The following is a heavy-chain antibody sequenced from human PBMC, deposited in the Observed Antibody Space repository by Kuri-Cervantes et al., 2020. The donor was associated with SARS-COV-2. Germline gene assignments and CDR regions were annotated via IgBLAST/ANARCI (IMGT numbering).Heavy chain of an antibody. V-gene: IGHV3-11*03. CDR3: ARGQQLIDY. D-gene: IGHD6-13*01. J-gene: IGHJ4*02. Sequence: GESLKISCAASGFTFSDYYMSWIRQAPGKGLEWVSYISSSSSYTNYADSVKGRFTISRDNAKNSLYLQMNSQRAEDTAVYYCARGQQLIDYWGQGTLVTVSS. CDR2: ISSSSSYT. CDR1: GFTFSDYY.